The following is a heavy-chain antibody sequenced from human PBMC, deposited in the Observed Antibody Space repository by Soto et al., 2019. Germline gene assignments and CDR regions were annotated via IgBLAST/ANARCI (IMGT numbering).Heavy chain of an antibody. CDR3: ARDNGYYEF. D-gene: IGHD2-8*01. CDR2: ISTTSGNT. Sequence: QIQMVQSGAEVKQPGASVKISCKTSGYTFSSYSINWVRQAPGQGLEWMAWISTTSGNTHYAERVQGRVTVTLDKSARTAFMEMWGLTSDDTAVYFCARDNGYYEFWGQGTLVTVSS. CDR1: GYTFSSYS. J-gene: IGHJ4*02. V-gene: IGHV1-18*01.